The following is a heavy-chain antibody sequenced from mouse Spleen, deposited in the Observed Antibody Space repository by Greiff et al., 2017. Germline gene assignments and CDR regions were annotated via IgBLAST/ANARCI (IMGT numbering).Heavy chain of an antibody. D-gene: IGHD2-4*01. CDR2: INPNNGGT. Sequence: EVQLQQSGPELVKPGASVKISCKASGYTFTDYYMNWVKQSHGKSLEWIGDINPNNGGTSYNQKFKGKATLTVDKSSSTAYMELRSLTSEDSAVYYCARSGGEDYDVAMDYWGQGTSVTVSS. J-gene: IGHJ4*01. CDR3: ARSGGEDYDVAMDY. V-gene: IGHV1-26*01. CDR1: GYTFTDYY.